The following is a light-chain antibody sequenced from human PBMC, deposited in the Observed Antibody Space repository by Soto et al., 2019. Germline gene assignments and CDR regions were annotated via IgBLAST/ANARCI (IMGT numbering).Light chain of an antibody. J-gene: IGLJ2*01. CDR3: AAYAGSTTL. CDR1: SSDIGRYGF. CDR2: EVT. V-gene: IGLV2-8*01. Sequence: QSVLTQPPSASGSPGQSVTISCTGSSSDIGRYGFVSWYQQHPGEAPKLIIYEVTKRPSGVTDRFSGSKSGNTASLTVSGLQADDEAHYYCAAYAGSTTLFGGGTKLTVL.